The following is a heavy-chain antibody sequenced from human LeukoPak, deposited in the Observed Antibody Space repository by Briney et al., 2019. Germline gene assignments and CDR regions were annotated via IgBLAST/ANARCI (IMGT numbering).Heavy chain of an antibody. J-gene: IGHJ4*02. D-gene: IGHD5-12*01. Sequence: GGSLRLSCAASGFTFSGYAMHWVRQAPGKGLEYVSPIISNGGITYYTNSVKGRFTISRDNSKNTRYLQMGSLRAEDMAVYYCAGDSIVATFDYWGQGTLVTVSS. CDR3: AGDSIVATFDY. CDR1: GFTFSGYA. CDR2: IISNGGIT. V-gene: IGHV3-64*01.